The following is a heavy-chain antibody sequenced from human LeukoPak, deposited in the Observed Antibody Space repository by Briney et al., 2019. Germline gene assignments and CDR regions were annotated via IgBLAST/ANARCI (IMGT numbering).Heavy chain of an antibody. V-gene: IGHV1-69*13. CDR1: GGTFSSYA. D-gene: IGHD3-22*01. Sequence: ASVKVSCKASGGTFSSYAISWVRQAPGQGLEWMGGIIPIFGTANYAQKFQGGVTITADESTSTAYMELSSLRSEDTAVYYCARVGITMIVVLHGGAFDIWGQGTMVTVSS. CDR3: ARVGITMIVVLHGGAFDI. J-gene: IGHJ3*02. CDR2: IIPIFGTA.